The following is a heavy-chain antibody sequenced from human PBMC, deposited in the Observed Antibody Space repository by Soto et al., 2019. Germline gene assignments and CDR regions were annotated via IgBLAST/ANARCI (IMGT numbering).Heavy chain of an antibody. D-gene: IGHD4-17*01. Sequence: QVQLQESGPGLVKPSETLSLTCTVSGGSISSYYWSWIRQPPGKGLEWIGYIYYSGSTNYNPSLKSRVTISVDTSKNQFSLKLSSVTAADTAVYYCVRGQSGAQTYYYYYGMDVWGQGTTVTVSS. CDR2: IYYSGST. J-gene: IGHJ6*02. V-gene: IGHV4-59*01. CDR3: VRGQSGAQTYYYYYGMDV. CDR1: GGSISSYY.